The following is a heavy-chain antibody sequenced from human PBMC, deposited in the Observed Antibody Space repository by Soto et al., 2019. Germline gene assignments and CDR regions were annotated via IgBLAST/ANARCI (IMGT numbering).Heavy chain of an antibody. CDR2: IWYDGSNK. V-gene: IGHV3-33*01. Sequence: GGSLRLSCAASGFTFSSCGMHWVRQAPGKGLEWVAVIWYDGSNKYYADSVKGRFTISRDNSKNTLYLQMNSLRAEDTAVYYCARVDTAMVTVYYYGMDVWGQGTTVTVSS. D-gene: IGHD5-18*01. CDR3: ARVDTAMVTVYYYGMDV. J-gene: IGHJ6*02. CDR1: GFTFSSCG.